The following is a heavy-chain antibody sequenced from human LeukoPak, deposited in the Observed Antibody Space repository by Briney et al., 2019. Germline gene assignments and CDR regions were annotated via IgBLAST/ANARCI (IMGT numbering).Heavy chain of an antibody. J-gene: IGHJ4*02. CDR2: IKTNGST. V-gene: IGHV4-4*07. CDR3: ARGQQQLSRAFDY. D-gene: IGHD6-13*01. CDR1: GGSISSYY. Sequence: SETLSLTCTVSGGSISSYYWSWIRQPAGKGLEWIGRIKTNGSTDYDPSLKSRVTMSVDTSKNQFSLKLTSVTAADTAVYYCARGQQQLSRAFDYWGQGTLVTVSS.